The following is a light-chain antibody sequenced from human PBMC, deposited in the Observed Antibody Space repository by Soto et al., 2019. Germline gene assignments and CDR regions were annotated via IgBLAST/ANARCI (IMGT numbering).Light chain of an antibody. CDR3: SSYRSSSKRV. Sequence: QSVLTQPASVSGSPGQSIPISCTGTSSDVGGYNYVSWYQQHPGKAPKLMIYDVSNRPSGVSNRFSGSKSGNTASLTISGLQAEDEADYYCSSYRSSSKRVFGTGTKVTVL. CDR1: SSDVGGYNY. V-gene: IGLV2-14*03. CDR2: DVS. J-gene: IGLJ1*01.